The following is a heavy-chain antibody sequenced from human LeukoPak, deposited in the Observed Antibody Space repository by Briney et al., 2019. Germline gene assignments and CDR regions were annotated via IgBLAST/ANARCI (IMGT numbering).Heavy chain of an antibody. CDR1: GGSINGYY. CDR2: IYTSGST. J-gene: IGHJ3*01. Sequence: PSETLSLTCTVSGGSINGYYWSWIRQPAGKGLEWIGRIYTSGSTNYNPSLKSRVTMSVDTSKNQFSLKLSSVTAADTAVYYCARDNGSLKPDAFDVWGQGTMVTVSS. CDR3: ARDNGSLKPDAFDV. D-gene: IGHD1-26*01. V-gene: IGHV4-4*07.